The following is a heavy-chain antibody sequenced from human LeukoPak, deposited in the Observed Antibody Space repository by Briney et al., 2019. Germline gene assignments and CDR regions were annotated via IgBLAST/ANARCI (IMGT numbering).Heavy chain of an antibody. CDR3: ARGPGYSSGMAV. V-gene: IGHV4-34*01. CDR2: INHSGST. CDR1: GGSFSGYY. D-gene: IGHD3-16*02. J-gene: IGHJ6*02. Sequence: SETLSLTCAVYGGSFSGYYWSWIRQPPGKGLEWIGEINHSGSTNYNPSLKSRVTISVDTSKNQFSLKLSSVTAADTAVYYCARGPGYSSGMAVWGQGTTVTVSS.